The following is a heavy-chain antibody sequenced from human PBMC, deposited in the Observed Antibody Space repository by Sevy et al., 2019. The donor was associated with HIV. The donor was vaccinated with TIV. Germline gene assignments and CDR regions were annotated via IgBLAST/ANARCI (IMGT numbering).Heavy chain of an antibody. D-gene: IGHD4-17*01. J-gene: IGHJ2*01. CDR2: IYHSGST. CDR1: GYSISSGYY. Sequence: SETLSLTCAVSGYSISSGYYWGWIRQPPGKGLEWIGSIYHSGSTYYNPSLKSRVTISVDTSKNQFSLKLSSVTAADTAVYYCARVGADDYGDYCWYFDLWGRGTLVTVSS. CDR3: ARVGADDYGDYCWYFDL. V-gene: IGHV4-38-2*01.